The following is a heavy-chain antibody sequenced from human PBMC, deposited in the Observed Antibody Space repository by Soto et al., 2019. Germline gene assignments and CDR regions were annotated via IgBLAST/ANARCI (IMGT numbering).Heavy chain of an antibody. V-gene: IGHV3-23*01. CDR1: GFTFSSYA. CDR3: VKWWEGYCSGPSCLYHMDA. CDR2: ISDSGST. Sequence: EVQLLESGGGLVQPGGSRRLSCAASGFTFSSYAMSWVRQAPGKGLEWVSTISDSGSTYYADSVKGRFTISRDISKNTLYVQMSSLRAEDTAVYYCVKWWEGYCSGPSCLYHMDAWGKGTTVPVSS. D-gene: IGHD2-15*01. J-gene: IGHJ6*03.